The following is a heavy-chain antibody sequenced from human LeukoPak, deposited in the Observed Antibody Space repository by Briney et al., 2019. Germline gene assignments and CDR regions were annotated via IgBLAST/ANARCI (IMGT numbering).Heavy chain of an antibody. D-gene: IGHD6-13*01. CDR1: GFTFSSYS. CDR3: AKSGSSWYLYYYYGMDV. CDR2: ISSSSSYI. Sequence: GGSLRLSCAASGFTFSSYSMNWVRQAPGKGLEWVSSISSSSSYIYYADSVKGRFTISRDNAKNSLYLQMNSLRAEDTAVYYCAKSGSSWYLYYYYGMDVWGQGTTVTVSS. J-gene: IGHJ6*02. V-gene: IGHV3-21*01.